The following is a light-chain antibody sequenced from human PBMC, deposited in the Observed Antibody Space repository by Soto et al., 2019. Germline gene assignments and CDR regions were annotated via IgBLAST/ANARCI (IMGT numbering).Light chain of an antibody. CDR2: GAS. CDR3: QQYGNSPQIT. Sequence: ESVYMDGRGTLSLTPGERATLSCRASQSVRNSYLAWYQQKPGQAPRLLISGASSRTTGIPDRFSGSGSGTDFTLTISRLEPEDYAVYYCQQYGNSPQITFGQGTRLEIK. J-gene: IGKJ5*01. CDR1: QSVRNSY. V-gene: IGKV3-20*01.